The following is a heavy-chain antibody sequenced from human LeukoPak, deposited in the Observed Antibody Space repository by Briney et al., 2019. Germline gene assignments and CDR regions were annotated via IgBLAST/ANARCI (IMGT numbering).Heavy chain of an antibody. J-gene: IGHJ6*03. V-gene: IGHV4-59*01. Sequence: PSESLSLTCTVSGDSISNDYWSWIRQPPGKGLEWIGYIYYSGTTNYNPSLKSRVTISVDTSKNQFSLKLNSVTAADTAVYYCARVIWNSVYYYYSMDVWGKGTTVTVSS. D-gene: IGHD1-7*01. CDR3: ARVIWNSVYYYYSMDV. CDR2: IYYSGTT. CDR1: GDSISNDY.